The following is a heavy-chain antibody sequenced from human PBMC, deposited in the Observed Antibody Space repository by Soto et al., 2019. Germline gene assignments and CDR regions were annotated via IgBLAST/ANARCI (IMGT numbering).Heavy chain of an antibody. CDR3: ARVPRMATIDYYYYGMDV. D-gene: IGHD5-12*01. V-gene: IGHV1-69*01. Sequence: QVQLVQSGAEVKKPGSSVKVSCKASGGTFSSYAISWVRQAPGQGLEWMGGIIPIFGTANYAQKFQGRVTITADESTSTAYMELSSLRSEDTAVYYCARVPRMATIDYYYYGMDVWGQGTTVTVSS. J-gene: IGHJ6*02. CDR1: GGTFSSYA. CDR2: IIPIFGTA.